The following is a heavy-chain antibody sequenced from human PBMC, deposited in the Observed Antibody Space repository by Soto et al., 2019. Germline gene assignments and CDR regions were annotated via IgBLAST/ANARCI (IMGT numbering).Heavy chain of an antibody. CDR3: ARESVPAAMSGEDAFDI. J-gene: IGHJ3*02. CDR1: GFTFSSYS. D-gene: IGHD2-2*01. CDR2: ISSSSSYI. Sequence: GGSLRLSCAASGFTFSSYSMNWVRQAPGKGLEWVSSISSSSSYIYYADSVKGRFTISRDNAKNSLYLQMNSLRAKDTAVYYCARESVPAAMSGEDAFDIWGQGTMVTVSS. V-gene: IGHV3-21*01.